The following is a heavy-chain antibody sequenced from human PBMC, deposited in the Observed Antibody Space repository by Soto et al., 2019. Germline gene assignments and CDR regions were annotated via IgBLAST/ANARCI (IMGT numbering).Heavy chain of an antibody. V-gene: IGHV4-61*01. Sequence: PSETLSLTCTVSGGSVSSGSYYWSWIRQPPGKGLEWIGYIYYSGSTNYNPSLKSRVTISVDTSKNQFSLKLSSVTAADTAVYYCARAKPLVGATNWFDPWGQGTLVTVSS. J-gene: IGHJ5*02. CDR1: GGSVSSGSYY. CDR3: ARAKPLVGATNWFDP. D-gene: IGHD1-26*01. CDR2: IYYSGST.